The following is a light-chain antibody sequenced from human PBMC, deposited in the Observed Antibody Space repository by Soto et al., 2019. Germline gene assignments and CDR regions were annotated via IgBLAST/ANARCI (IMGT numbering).Light chain of an antibody. Sequence: DIQMTQSPSTLSASVGDRVTLTCRASQSISSWLAWYQQKPGKAPKLLIYDASSLEGGVPSRFSGSGSGTEFTLSLISLQPDGLATYYCQQYKTYSMFGQGTKLEIK. CDR1: QSISSW. CDR2: DAS. V-gene: IGKV1-5*01. CDR3: QQYKTYSM. J-gene: IGKJ1*01.